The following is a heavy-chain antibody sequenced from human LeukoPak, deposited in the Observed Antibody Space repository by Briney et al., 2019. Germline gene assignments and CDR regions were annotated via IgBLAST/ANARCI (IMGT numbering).Heavy chain of an antibody. CDR3: ANANIDSYGNYYGMDV. CDR2: ISWNSGSI. D-gene: IGHD5-18*01. J-gene: IGHJ6*02. CDR1: GFTFDDYA. Sequence: PGGSLRLSCAASGFTFDDYAMHWVRQAPGKGLEWVSGISWNSGSIGYADSVKGRFTISRDNAKNSLYLQMNSLRAEDTALYYCANANIDSYGNYYGMDVWGQGTTVTVSS. V-gene: IGHV3-9*01.